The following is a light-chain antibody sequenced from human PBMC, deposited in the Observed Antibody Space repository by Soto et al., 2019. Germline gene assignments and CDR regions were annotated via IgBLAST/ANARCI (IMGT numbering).Light chain of an antibody. CDR2: EVT. CDR3: SSYTSINTQVI. J-gene: IGLJ2*01. CDR1: SSDVGGFHS. V-gene: IGLV2-14*01. Sequence: QSALTQPASVSGSPGQSITISCTGTSSDVGGFHSVSWYQQYPGKAPKLMIYEVTNRPSGVSDRFSGSKSDNTASLTISGLQAEDEADYYCSSYTSINTQVIFGGGTKVTVL.